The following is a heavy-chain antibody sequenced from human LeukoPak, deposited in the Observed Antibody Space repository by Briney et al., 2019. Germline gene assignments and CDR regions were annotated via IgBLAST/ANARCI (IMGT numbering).Heavy chain of an antibody. D-gene: IGHD1-26*01. CDR1: GFTFSNYD. Sequence: GGSLRLSCAASGFTFSNYDMHWVRQTTGKGLEWVSAIGSAGATYHPGSLKGRFTISRENAKNSLFLQMNSLRVGDTAVYFCARGGISAFMPDNWYFDLWGRGTLVTVSS. V-gene: IGHV3-13*01. CDR3: ARGGISAFMPDNWYFDL. J-gene: IGHJ2*01. CDR2: IGSAGAT.